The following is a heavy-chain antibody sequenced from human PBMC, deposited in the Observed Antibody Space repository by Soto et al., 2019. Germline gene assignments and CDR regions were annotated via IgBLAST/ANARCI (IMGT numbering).Heavy chain of an antibody. CDR1: GFTFSSYA. V-gene: IGHV3-23*01. D-gene: IGHD2-2*01. CDR2: ISGSGGST. CDR3: AKAVTTIVLVPGAPPYYYYYMED. J-gene: IGHJ6*03. Sequence: GGSLRLSCAASGFTFSSYAMSWVRQAPGKGLEWVSAISGSGGSTYYADSVKGRFTISRDNSKNTLYLQMNSLRAEDTAVYYCAKAVTTIVLVPGAPPYYYYYMEDWGKGTPVTVSS.